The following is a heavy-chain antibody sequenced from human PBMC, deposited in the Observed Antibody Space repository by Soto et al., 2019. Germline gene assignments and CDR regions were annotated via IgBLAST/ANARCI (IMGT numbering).Heavy chain of an antibody. J-gene: IGHJ4*02. CDR2: ISSNGDLI. Sequence: EVQLVESGGDLVQPGGSLRLSCAASGFTFSSYEMNWVRQAPGRGLEWISYISSNGDLIYYADSVRGRFTVSRDSAKNSMYLQMNSLRAEDTAVYYCAREEINCGGGCFSLWGQGTLVTVSS. CDR3: AREEINCGGGCFSL. D-gene: IGHD2-21*02. V-gene: IGHV3-48*03. CDR1: GFTFSSYE.